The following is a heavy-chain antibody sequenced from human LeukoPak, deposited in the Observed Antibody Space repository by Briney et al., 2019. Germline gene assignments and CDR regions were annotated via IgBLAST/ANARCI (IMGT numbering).Heavy chain of an antibody. D-gene: IGHD5-24*01. J-gene: IGHJ4*02. Sequence: PGGSLRLSCAASGFTFSTHWMSWVRQAPGKGLEWVANIKQDGSDKYYLDSVKGRFTISRDNAKNSLSLQMNSLKAEDTAVYYCARDSHYKGAEMATKRLLVLDYWGQGTLVTVSS. V-gene: IGHV3-7*01. CDR3: ARDSHYKGAEMATKRLLVLDY. CDR2: IKQDGSDK. CDR1: GFTFSTHW.